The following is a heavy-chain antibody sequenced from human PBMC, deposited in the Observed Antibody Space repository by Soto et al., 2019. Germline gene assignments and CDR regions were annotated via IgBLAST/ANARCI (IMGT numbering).Heavy chain of an antibody. CDR2: ISCDGSKK. Sequence: QVQLVESGGGVVQPGGSLRLSCAASGFTFSGYGMHWVRQAPGKGLEWVAVISCDGSKKYYADSVKGRFTISRDNSKNTLYLQKNSLRAEDTAVYYCAKEHDDRSGSYPYYYYYGMDVWGQGTTVTVSS. D-gene: IGHD3-22*01. J-gene: IGHJ6*02. CDR1: GFTFSGYG. CDR3: AKEHDDRSGSYPYYYYYGMDV. V-gene: IGHV3-30*18.